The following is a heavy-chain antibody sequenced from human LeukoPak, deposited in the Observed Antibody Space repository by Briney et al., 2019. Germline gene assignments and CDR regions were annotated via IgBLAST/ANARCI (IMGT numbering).Heavy chain of an antibody. CDR3: ARGGPQWLVLRKRFYFDS. V-gene: IGHV1-46*01. Sequence: ASVKVSCKSSGYTFTSYYIHWVRQAPGQGLEWMGIISPSGGGTGYAQNFQGRVTMTRDTSTSTVYMEPSSLRSEDTAVYFCARGGPQWLVLRKRFYFDSWGQGTLVTVSS. CDR2: ISPSGGGT. D-gene: IGHD6-19*01. J-gene: IGHJ4*02. CDR1: GYTFTSYY.